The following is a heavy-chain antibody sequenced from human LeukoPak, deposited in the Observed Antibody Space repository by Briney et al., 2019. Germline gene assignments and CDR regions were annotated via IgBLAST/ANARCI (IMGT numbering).Heavy chain of an antibody. CDR3: ARDHFGITIFGVVSAGYYYYMDV. D-gene: IGHD3-3*01. V-gene: IGHV1-8*01. CDR1: GYTFTSYD. Sequence: ASVKVSCKASGYTFTSYDINWVRQATGQGLEWMGWMNPNSGNTGYAQKFQGRVTMTRNTSISTAYMELSSLRSEDTAVYYCARDHFGITIFGVVSAGYYYYMDVWGKGTTVTVSS. CDR2: MNPNSGNT. J-gene: IGHJ6*03.